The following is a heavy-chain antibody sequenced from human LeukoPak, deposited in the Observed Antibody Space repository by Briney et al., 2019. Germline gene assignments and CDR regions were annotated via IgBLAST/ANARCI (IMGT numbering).Heavy chain of an antibody. Sequence: PGGSLRLSCAASGLTFDDYAMHWVRQAPGKGLEWVSGISWNSGSIGYADSVKGRFTISRDNAKNSLYLQMNSLRAEDMALYYCAKDSEYSSSSGFDCWGQGTLVTVSS. D-gene: IGHD6-6*01. CDR1: GLTFDDYA. CDR3: AKDSEYSSSSGFDC. J-gene: IGHJ4*02. V-gene: IGHV3-9*03. CDR2: ISWNSGSI.